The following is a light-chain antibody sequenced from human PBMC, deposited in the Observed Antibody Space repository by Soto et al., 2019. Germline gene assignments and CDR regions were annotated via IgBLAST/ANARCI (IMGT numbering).Light chain of an antibody. CDR2: GAS. CDR1: ESISTW. V-gene: IGKV1-5*03. J-gene: IGKJ1*01. CDR3: QQYSRLWS. Sequence: DIQMTQSPSSLSASVGARVPITCRASESISTWLAWYQQKPGKAPKLLIYGASSLESGVPPRFSGDGSETDFTLTISSLQRDDFGTYYCQQYSRLWSFGQGTKVDNK.